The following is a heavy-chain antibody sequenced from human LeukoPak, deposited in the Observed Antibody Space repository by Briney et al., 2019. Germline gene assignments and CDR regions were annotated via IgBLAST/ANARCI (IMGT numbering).Heavy chain of an antibody. J-gene: IGHJ4*02. D-gene: IGHD6-19*01. CDR2: IYSGGST. Sequence: GGSLRLSCAASGFTVSSNYMSWVRQAPGKGLEWVSVIYSGGSTYYADSVKGRFTISRDNSKNTLYLQMNSLRAEDTAVYYCARGPEQRLVRLDYWGQGTLVTVSS. V-gene: IGHV3-53*01. CDR1: GFTVSSNY. CDR3: ARGPEQRLVRLDY.